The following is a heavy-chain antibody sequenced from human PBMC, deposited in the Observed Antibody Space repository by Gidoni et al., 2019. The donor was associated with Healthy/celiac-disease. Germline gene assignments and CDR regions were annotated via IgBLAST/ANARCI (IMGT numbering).Heavy chain of an antibody. CDR3: ARTAQWLARDYFDY. V-gene: IGHV3-21*01. J-gene: IGHJ4*02. Sequence: EVQLVESGGGLVKPGGSLRLSCAASGFTFSSYSMNWVRQAPGKGLEWVSSISSSSSYIYYADSVKGRFTISRDNAKNSLYLQMNSLRAEDTAVYYCARTAQWLARDYFDYWGQGTLVTVSS. D-gene: IGHD6-19*01. CDR1: GFTFSSYS. CDR2: ISSSSSYI.